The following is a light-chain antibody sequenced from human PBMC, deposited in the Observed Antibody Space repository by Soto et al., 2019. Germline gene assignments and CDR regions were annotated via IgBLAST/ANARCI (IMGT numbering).Light chain of an antibody. CDR2: DVS. J-gene: IGKJ2*03. CDR1: QSISSTH. V-gene: IGKV3-20*01. Sequence: EIVLTQSPGTLSLSPGEGATLSCRASQSISSTHLAWYQQKRGQAPRLLIYDVSSRATGIPDRFSGSGSVTDFSLTIGGLEPEDFAVYYCLQYGNLPYSFGQGTKLEIK. CDR3: LQYGNLPYS.